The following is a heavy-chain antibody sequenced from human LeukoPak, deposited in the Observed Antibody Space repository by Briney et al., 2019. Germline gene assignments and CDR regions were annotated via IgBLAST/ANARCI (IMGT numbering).Heavy chain of an antibody. CDR1: GFTVSRNH. CDR3: AANYYDSSGYAFDI. CDR2: IYSGGST. D-gene: IGHD3-22*01. Sequence: PGGSLRLSCAASGFTVSRNHMSWVRQAPGKGLEWVSVIYSGGSTYYADSVKGRFTISRDNSKNTLYLQMNSLRAEDTAVYYCAANYYDSSGYAFDIWGQGTMVTVSS. V-gene: IGHV3-53*01. J-gene: IGHJ3*02.